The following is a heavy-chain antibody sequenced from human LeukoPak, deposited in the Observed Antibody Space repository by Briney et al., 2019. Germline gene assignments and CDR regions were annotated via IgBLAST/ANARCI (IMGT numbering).Heavy chain of an antibody. Sequence: GGSLRLSCAATGFTFSSYGMHWVRQAPGKGLDWVAVISYDGSNKYYADSVKGRFTISRDNSKNTLFLQMNSLRAEDTAVYYCAKGSNRGVATIDYWGQGTLVTVSS. V-gene: IGHV3-30*18. CDR2: ISYDGSNK. CDR1: GFTFSSYG. CDR3: AKGSNRGVATIDY. D-gene: IGHD5-12*01. J-gene: IGHJ4*02.